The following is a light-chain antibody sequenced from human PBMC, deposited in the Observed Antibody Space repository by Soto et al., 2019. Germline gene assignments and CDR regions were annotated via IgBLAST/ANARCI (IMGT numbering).Light chain of an antibody. CDR3: VQYSDYPFT. J-gene: IGKJ4*01. Sequence: DIPMTQSPSTLSASVGDRVSITCRASQNLXXXLAWYQQKAGKGPKILIYGASRLENGVPSRFSGSGSGAEYTLTITSLQPDDLATYFCVQYSDYPFTFGGGTKVEI. CDR1: QNLXXX. V-gene: IGKV1-5*03. CDR2: GAS.